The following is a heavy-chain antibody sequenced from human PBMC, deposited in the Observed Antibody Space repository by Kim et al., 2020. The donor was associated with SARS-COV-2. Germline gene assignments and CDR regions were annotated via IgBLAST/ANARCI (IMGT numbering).Heavy chain of an antibody. D-gene: IGHD2-2*01. CDR3: ARDIVVVPAAYGHMDV. Sequence: VNGRFTISRDNSKNTLYLQMNSLRAEDTAVYYCARDIVVVPAAYGHMDVWGKGTTVTVSS. V-gene: IGHV3-30*01. J-gene: IGHJ6*03.